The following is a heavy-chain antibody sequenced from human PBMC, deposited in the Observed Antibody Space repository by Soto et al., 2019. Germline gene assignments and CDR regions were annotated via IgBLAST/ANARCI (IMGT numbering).Heavy chain of an antibody. J-gene: IGHJ5*02. Sequence: SETLSLTCTVSGGSISSYYWSWIRQPPGKGLEWIGYIYYSGSTNYNPSLKSRVTISVDTSKNQFSLKLSSVTAADTAVYYCARLLFGAANWFDPWGQGTLVTVTS. D-gene: IGHD3-10*01. CDR2: IYYSGST. V-gene: IGHV4-59*01. CDR1: GGSISSYY. CDR3: ARLLFGAANWFDP.